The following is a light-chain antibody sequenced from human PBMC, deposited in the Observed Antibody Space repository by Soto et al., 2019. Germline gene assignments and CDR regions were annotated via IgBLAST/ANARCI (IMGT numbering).Light chain of an antibody. V-gene: IGLV2-14*03. CDR3: SSYIPNNSTYV. CDR1: SSDVGGYNY. J-gene: IGLJ1*01. CDR2: DVS. Sequence: QSALTQPASVSGSPGQSITISCTGTSSDVGGYNYVSWYQHHPGKAPKRMIHDVSNRPSGVSNRFSGSKSGNTASLTISGLQAEDEADYYCSSYIPNNSTYVFGNGTKLTVL.